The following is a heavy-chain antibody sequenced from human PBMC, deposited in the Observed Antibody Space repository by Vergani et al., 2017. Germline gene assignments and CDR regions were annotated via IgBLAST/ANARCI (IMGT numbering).Heavy chain of an antibody. V-gene: IGHV4-59*02. J-gene: IGHJ4*02. D-gene: IGHD3-10*01. CDR2: VSFRAGT. CDR3: ARSRIYYGAGSPDY. Sequence: QVKLQESGPGLVKPSETLSLTCTVSGASVNSYYWSWIRQPPGKGLEWMGYVSFRAGTLYDPSVKGRMTISLNTSSNQFSLYLTSVTAADPAVYYCARSRIYYGAGSPDYWGQGTLVTVSS. CDR1: GASVNSYY.